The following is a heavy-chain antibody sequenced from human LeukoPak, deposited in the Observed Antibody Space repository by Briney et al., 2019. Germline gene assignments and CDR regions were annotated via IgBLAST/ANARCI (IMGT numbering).Heavy chain of an antibody. CDR2: ISAYNGNT. J-gene: IGHJ2*01. V-gene: IGHV1-18*01. D-gene: IGHD3/OR15-3a*01. Sequence: GASVTVSCKASGYTFTSYGISWVRQAPGQGLEWMGWISAYNGNTNYAQKLQGRVTMTTDTSTSTASMELRSLRSDDTAVYYCARDGQAESWYFDLWGRGTLVTVSS. CDR1: GYTFTSYG. CDR3: ARDGQAESWYFDL.